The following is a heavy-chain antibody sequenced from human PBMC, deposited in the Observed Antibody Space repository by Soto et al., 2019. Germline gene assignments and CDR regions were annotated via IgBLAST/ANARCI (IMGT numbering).Heavy chain of an antibody. CDR3: ARDWGYSSSGGHYYYYMDV. J-gene: IGHJ6*03. CDR1: GFTFSSYG. V-gene: IGHV3-33*01. CDR2: IWYDGSNK. D-gene: IGHD6-13*01. Sequence: HPGGSLRLSCAASGFTFSSYGMHWVRQAPGKGLEWVAVIWYDGSNKYYADSVKGRFTISRDNSKNTLYLQMNSLRAEDTAVYYCARDWGYSSSGGHYYYYMDVWGKGTTVTVSS.